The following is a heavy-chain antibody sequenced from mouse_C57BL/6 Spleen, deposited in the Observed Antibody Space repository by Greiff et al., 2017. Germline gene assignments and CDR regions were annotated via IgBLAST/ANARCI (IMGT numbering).Heavy chain of an antibody. D-gene: IGHD1-1*01. CDR1: GYTFTDHT. CDR3: AVSYYGSDGAMDY. V-gene: IGHV1-78*01. Sequence: VQLQQSDAELVKPGASVKISCKVSGYTFTDHTIHWMKQRPEQGLAWIGYIYPRDGSTKYNEKFKGQATLTADKSSSTAYMQLNILTSEDSAVYVGAVSYYGSDGAMDYWGQGSSVTVSS. J-gene: IGHJ4*01. CDR2: IYPRDGST.